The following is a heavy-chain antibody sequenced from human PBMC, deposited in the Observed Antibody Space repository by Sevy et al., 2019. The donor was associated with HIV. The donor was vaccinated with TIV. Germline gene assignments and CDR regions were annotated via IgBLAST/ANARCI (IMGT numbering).Heavy chain of an antibody. CDR3: ARRIWAAGGFDAFDI. Sequence: ASVKVSCKASGYTFTRYGISWVRQAPGQGLQWMGWISAYNGNIDYPQELQGRVTMTTDTSTSTAYMELRSLRSDDTAVSCCARRIWAAGGFDAFDIWGQGTMVTVSS. CDR2: ISAYNGNI. D-gene: IGHD6-13*01. CDR1: GYTFTRYG. J-gene: IGHJ3*02. V-gene: IGHV1-18*01.